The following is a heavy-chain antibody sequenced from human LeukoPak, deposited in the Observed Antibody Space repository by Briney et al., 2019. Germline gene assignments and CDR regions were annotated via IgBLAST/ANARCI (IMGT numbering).Heavy chain of an antibody. J-gene: IGHJ4*02. V-gene: IGHV1-2*02. D-gene: IGHD4-17*01. CDR2: INPNSGGT. CDR1: GYTFTGYY. CDR3: ARSPSRGYGDYYY. Sequence: GASVKVSCKASGYTFTGYYMHWVRQAPGQGLEWMGWINPNSGGTNYAQKFQGRVTMTRDTSISTAYMELSRLRSDDTAVYYCARSPSRGYGDYYYWGQGTLVTVSS.